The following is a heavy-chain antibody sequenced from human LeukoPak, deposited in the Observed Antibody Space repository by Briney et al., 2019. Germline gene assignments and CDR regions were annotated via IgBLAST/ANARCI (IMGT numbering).Heavy chain of an antibody. Sequence: SETLSLTCTVSGGSISSGGYYWSWIRQRPGKGLEWIGYIYYSGSTYYNPSLKSRVTISVDTSKNQFSLKLSSVTAADTAVYYCARYTAAVEGTEYNWFDPWGQGTLVTVSS. CDR3: ARYTAAVEGTEYNWFDP. J-gene: IGHJ5*02. V-gene: IGHV4-31*03. CDR1: GGSISSGGYY. D-gene: IGHD6-13*01. CDR2: IYYSGST.